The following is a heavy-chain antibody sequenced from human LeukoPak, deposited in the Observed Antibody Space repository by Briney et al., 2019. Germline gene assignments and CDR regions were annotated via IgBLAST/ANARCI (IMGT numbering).Heavy chain of an antibody. J-gene: IGHJ4*02. CDR1: GFTFSSYS. V-gene: IGHV3-23*01. Sequence: PGGSLRLSCAASGFTFSSYSMNWVRQAPGKGLEWVSAISGSGGSTYYADSVKGRFTISRDNSKNTLYLQMNSLRAEDTAVYYCAKDPPMGQWVPTVWGQGTLVTVSS. CDR3: AKDPPMGQWVPTV. CDR2: ISGSGGST. D-gene: IGHD1-26*01.